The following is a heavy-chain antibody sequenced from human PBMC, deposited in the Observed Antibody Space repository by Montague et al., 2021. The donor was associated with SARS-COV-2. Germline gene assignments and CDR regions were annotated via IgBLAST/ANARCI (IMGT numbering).Heavy chain of an antibody. V-gene: IGHV4-4*08. Sequence: SETLSLTCTVSSDSINSYYWGWIQQPPGKRLEWLGYVYSSGTTNYNPSLNSRIAISVDTSKNQFSLRLDSVTAADTAIYYCATLTQSNGDFWGQGALVIVS. CDR3: ATLTQSNGDF. D-gene: IGHD4/OR15-4a*01. J-gene: IGHJ4*02. CDR2: VYSSGTT. CDR1: SDSINSYY.